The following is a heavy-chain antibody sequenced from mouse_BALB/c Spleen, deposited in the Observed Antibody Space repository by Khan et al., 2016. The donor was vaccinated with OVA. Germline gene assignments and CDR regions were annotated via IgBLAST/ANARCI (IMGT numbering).Heavy chain of an antibody. CDR3: ARAYYGNYREAMDY. Sequence: QVQLKESGPGLVAPSQSLSITCTVSGFSLTGYGVNWVRQPPGKGLEWLGMLWGDGSTDYNSALKSRLSLTKDNSKSQVFLKMNSLQTDDTARYYCARAYYGNYREAMDYWGQGTSVTVSS. D-gene: IGHD2-10*01. V-gene: IGHV2-6-7*01. J-gene: IGHJ4*01. CDR2: LWGDGST. CDR1: GFSLTGYG.